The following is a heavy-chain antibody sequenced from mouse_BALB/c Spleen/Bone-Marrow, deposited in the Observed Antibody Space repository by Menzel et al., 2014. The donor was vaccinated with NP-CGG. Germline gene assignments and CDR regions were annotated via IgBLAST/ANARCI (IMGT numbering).Heavy chain of an antibody. J-gene: IGHJ2*01. CDR2: IDPANGNT. CDR3: ANYYYGYYFDS. CDR1: GFNIKDTY. V-gene: IGHV14-3*02. D-gene: IGHD1-1*01. Sequence: EVKLVESGAELVKPGASVKLSCTASGFNIKDTYMHWVKQRPEQGLEWIGRIDPANGNTKYDPKFQGKATITADTSSNTAYLQLTSLTSEDTAVYCCANYYYGYYFDSWGQGTTLTVSS.